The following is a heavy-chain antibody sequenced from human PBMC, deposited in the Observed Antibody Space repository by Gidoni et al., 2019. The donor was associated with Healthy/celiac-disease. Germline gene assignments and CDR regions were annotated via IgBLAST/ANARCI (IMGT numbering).Heavy chain of an antibody. V-gene: IGHV1-18*01. CDR3: AREHRYCSSTSCDAIGGYSSSGY. CDR2: ISAYNGNR. D-gene: IGHD2-2*01. Sequence: QVQLVQSGADVKKPGASVKVSCKASGYTFTSYGISWVRQAPGQGLEWMGWISAYNGNRKYAQKRQGRVTMTTDKSRSTAYREGRSLRSDDTAVYYCAREHRYCSSTSCDAIGGYSSSGYWGQGTLVTVSS. CDR1: GYTFTSYG. J-gene: IGHJ4*02.